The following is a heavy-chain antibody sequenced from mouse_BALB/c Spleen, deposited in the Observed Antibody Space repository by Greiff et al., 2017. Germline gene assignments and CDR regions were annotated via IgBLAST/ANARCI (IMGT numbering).Heavy chain of an antibody. CDR1: GFTFSNYW. V-gene: IGHV6-6*02. J-gene: IGHJ3*01. CDR2: IRLKSNNYAT. D-gene: IGHD3-3*01. CDR3: TREGGFAY. Sequence: EVQVVESGGGLVQPGGSMKLSCVASGFTFSNYWMNWVRQSPEKGLEWVAEIRLKSNNYATHYAESVKGRFTISRDDSKSSVYLQMNNLRAEDTGIYYCTREGGFAYWGQGTLVTVSA.